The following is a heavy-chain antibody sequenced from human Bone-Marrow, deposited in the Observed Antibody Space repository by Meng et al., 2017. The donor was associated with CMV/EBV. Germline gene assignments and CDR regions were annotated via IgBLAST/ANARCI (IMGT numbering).Heavy chain of an antibody. CDR3: ARAVVVVPAAIRDYYYYGMDV. V-gene: IGHV4-39*01. J-gene: IGHJ6*02. Sequence: SETLSLTCTVSGGSISSSSYYWGWIRQPPGKGLEWIGSIYYSGSTYYNPSLKSRVTISVDTSKNQFSLKLSSVTAADTAVYYCARAVVVVPAAIRDYYYYGMDVWGQGTTATVSS. CDR1: GGSISSSSYY. CDR2: IYYSGST. D-gene: IGHD2-2*02.